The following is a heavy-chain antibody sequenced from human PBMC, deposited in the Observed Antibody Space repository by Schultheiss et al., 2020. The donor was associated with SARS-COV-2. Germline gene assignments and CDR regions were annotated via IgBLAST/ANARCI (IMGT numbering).Heavy chain of an antibody. CDR1: GFTFSSYS. CDR2: ISSSSSYI. J-gene: IGHJ6*02. V-gene: IGHV3-21*01. D-gene: IGHD6-13*01. CDR3: ARDLGRQSGSRDPIYGMDV. Sequence: GGSLRLSCAASGFTFSSYSMNWVRQAPGKGLEWVSSISSSSSYIYYADSVKGRFTISRDNAKNSLYLQMNSLRAEDTAVYYCARDLGRQSGSRDPIYGMDVWGQGTTVTVSS.